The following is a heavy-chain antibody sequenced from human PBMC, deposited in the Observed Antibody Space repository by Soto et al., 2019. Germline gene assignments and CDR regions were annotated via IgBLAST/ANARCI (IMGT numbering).Heavy chain of an antibody. CDR2: IKSKTDGGTT. V-gene: IGHV3-15*07. CDR3: TTESGDSGSYLSFAAFDY. Sequence: GGSLRLSCAASGFTFSNAWMNWVRQAPGKGLEWVGRIKSKTDGGTTDYAAPVKGRFTISRDDSKNTLYLQMNSLKTEDTAVYYCTTESGDSGSYLSFAAFDYWGQGTLVTVSS. J-gene: IGHJ4*02. CDR1: GFTFSNAW. D-gene: IGHD1-26*01.